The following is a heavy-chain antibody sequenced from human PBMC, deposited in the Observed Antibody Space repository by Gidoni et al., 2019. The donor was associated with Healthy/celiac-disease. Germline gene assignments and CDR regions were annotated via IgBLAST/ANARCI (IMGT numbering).Heavy chain of an antibody. CDR3: ARAPRTYYYGSGSYSPFDY. J-gene: IGHJ4*02. V-gene: IGHV4-31*03. CDR1: GGSISSGGYS. Sequence: QVQLQESGPGLVKPSQTLSLTCTVSGGSISSGGYSWSWIRQHPGKGLEWIGYIYYSGSTYYNPSLKSRVTISVDTSKNQFSLKLSSVTAADTAVYYCARAPRTYYYGSGSYSPFDYWGQGTLVTVSS. D-gene: IGHD3-10*01. CDR2: IYYSGST.